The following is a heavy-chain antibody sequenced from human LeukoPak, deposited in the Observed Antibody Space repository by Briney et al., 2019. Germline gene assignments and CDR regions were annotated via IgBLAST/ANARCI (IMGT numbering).Heavy chain of an antibody. Sequence: PGGSLRLSCAASGFTFSSYWMSWVRQAPGKGLEWVANIKQDGSEKYYVDSVEGRFTISRDNAKSSLYLQMNSLRAEDTAVYYCAREDGYSSSSGWFDPWGQGTLVTVSS. CDR2: IKQDGSEK. D-gene: IGHD6-6*01. V-gene: IGHV3-7*01. J-gene: IGHJ5*02. CDR1: GFTFSSYW. CDR3: AREDGYSSSSGWFDP.